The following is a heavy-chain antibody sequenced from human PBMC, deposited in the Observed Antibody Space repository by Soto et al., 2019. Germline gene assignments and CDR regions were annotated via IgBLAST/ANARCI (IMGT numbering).Heavy chain of an antibody. Sequence: QVQLVESGGGVVQPGRSLRLSCAASGFTFSSYGMHWVRQAPGKGLEWVAVISYDGSNKYYADSVKGRFTISRDNSKNTLYLKMNSLRAEDTAVYYCAKDDSSSSFDYWGQGTLVTVSS. V-gene: IGHV3-30*18. D-gene: IGHD6-6*01. CDR3: AKDDSSSSFDY. J-gene: IGHJ4*02. CDR2: ISYDGSNK. CDR1: GFTFSSYG.